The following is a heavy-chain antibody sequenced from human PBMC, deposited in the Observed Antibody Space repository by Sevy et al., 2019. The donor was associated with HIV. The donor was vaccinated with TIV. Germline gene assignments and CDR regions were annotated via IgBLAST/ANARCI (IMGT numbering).Heavy chain of an antibody. D-gene: IGHD3-3*01. CDR2: ISAYNGNT. J-gene: IGHJ3*02. CDR1: GYTFTSYG. Sequence: ASVKVSCKASGYTFTSYGISWVRQAPGQGLEWMGWISAYNGNTNYAQKLQGRVTMTTDTSTSTAYMELRSLRSDDTAVYYCARDEGTGITIFGVVKKGDAFDIWSQGTMVTVSS. V-gene: IGHV1-18*01. CDR3: ARDEGTGITIFGVVKKGDAFDI.